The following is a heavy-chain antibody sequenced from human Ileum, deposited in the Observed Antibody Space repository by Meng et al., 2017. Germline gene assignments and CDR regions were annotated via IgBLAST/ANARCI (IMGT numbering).Heavy chain of an antibody. D-gene: IGHD6-19*01. V-gene: IGHV4-34*01. CDR1: GGSFSGYY. CDR2: INHSGST. CDR3: ARTRRGSSGWYMGY. J-gene: IGHJ4*02. Sequence: QVQLQQWGAGLLKPSETLSLTFAVYGGSFSGYYWSWIRQPPGKGLEWIGEINHSGSTNYNPSLKSRVTISVDTSKNQFSLKLSSVTAADTAVYYCARTRRGSSGWYMGYWGQGTLVTVSS.